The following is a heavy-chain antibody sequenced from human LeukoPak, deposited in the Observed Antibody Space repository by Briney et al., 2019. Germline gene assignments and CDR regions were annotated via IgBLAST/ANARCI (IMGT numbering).Heavy chain of an antibody. CDR1: GYTFTSYY. V-gene: IGHV1-46*01. Sequence: ASVKVSCKASGYTFTSYYMHWVRQAPGQGLEWMGIINPSGGSTSYAQKFQGRVTITADESTSTAYMELSSLRSEDTAVYYCARDFRDLIAVAPDPAAVYYYYGMDVWGQGTTVTVSS. J-gene: IGHJ6*02. CDR3: ARDFRDLIAVAPDPAAVYYYYGMDV. CDR2: INPSGGST. D-gene: IGHD6-19*01.